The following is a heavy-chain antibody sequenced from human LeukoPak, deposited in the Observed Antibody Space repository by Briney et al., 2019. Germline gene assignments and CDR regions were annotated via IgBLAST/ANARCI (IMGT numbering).Heavy chain of an antibody. CDR1: GGSISGSSYY. Sequence: SETLSLTCTVSGGSISGSSYYWGWIRQPPGKGLEWIGSIYYSGSTYYNPSLKSRVTISVDTSKNQFSLKLSSVTAADTAVYYCARGRTFSSGWYGRGAFDIWGQGTMVTVSS. D-gene: IGHD6-19*01. CDR3: ARGRTFSSGWYGRGAFDI. V-gene: IGHV4-39*07. CDR2: IYYSGST. J-gene: IGHJ3*02.